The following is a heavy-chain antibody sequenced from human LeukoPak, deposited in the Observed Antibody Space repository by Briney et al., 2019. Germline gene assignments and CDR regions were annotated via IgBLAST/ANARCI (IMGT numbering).Heavy chain of an antibody. Sequence: GGSLRLSCAASGFAFSRYTMNWVRQAPGKGLEWVSSITSSSSYIYYADSVKGRFTISRDNAKNSLYLQMNSLRAEDTAVYYCTRDGDTTMVGGYYYYMDVWGKGTTVTVSS. J-gene: IGHJ6*03. CDR2: ITSSSSYI. CDR3: TRDGDTTMVGGYYYYMDV. CDR1: GFAFSRYT. D-gene: IGHD5-18*01. V-gene: IGHV3-21*01.